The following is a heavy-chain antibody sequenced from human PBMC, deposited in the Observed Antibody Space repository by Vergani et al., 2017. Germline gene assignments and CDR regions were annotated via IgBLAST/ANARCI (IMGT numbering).Heavy chain of an antibody. CDR1: GGSISSSSYY. D-gene: IGHD3-3*01. J-gene: IGHJ5*02. CDR3: ASKNDFWSGYDLFDP. Sequence: QLQLQESGPGLVKPSETLSLTCTVSGGSISSSSYYWGWIRQPPGKGLEWIGSIYYSGSTYYNPSLKSRVTISVDTSKNQFSLKLSSVTAADTAVYYCASKNDFWSGYDLFDPWGQGTLVTVSS. V-gene: IGHV4-39*01. CDR2: IYYSGST.